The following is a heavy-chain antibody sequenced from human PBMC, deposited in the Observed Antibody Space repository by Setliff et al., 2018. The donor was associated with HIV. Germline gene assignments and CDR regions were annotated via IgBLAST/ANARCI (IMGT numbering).Heavy chain of an antibody. V-gene: IGHV1-8*01. Sequence: GASVKVSCKASGYTFTSYDINWVRQATGQGLEWMGWMNPNSGNTGYAQKFQGRVTMTRNTSISTAYMELSSLRSEDTAVYYCARGNLLLWFGELQREAFDPWGQGTLVTVSS. CDR3: ARGNLLLWFGELQREAFDP. CDR1: GYTFTSYD. J-gene: IGHJ5*02. CDR2: MNPNSGNT. D-gene: IGHD3-10*01.